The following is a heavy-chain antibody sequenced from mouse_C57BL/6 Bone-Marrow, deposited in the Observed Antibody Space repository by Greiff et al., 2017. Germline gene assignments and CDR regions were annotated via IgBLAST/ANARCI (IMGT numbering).Heavy chain of an antibody. CDR2: ISYDGSN. J-gene: IGHJ1*03. D-gene: IGHD2-2*01. Sequence: EVKLVESGPGLVKPSQSLSLTCSVTGYSITSGYYWNWIRQFPGNKLEWMGYISYDGSNNYNPSLKNRISITRDTSKNQFFLKLNSVTTEDTATYCCARDGYYFDVWGTGTTVTVSS. V-gene: IGHV3-6*01. CDR1: GYSITSGYY. CDR3: ARDGYYFDV.